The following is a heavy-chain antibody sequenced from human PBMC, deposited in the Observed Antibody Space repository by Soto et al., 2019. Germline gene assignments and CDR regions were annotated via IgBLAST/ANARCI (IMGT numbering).Heavy chain of an antibody. CDR3: AVTKRKSYCSSTSCYMVLGSFDP. Sequence: SVKVSCKASGGTFSSYAISWVRQAPGKGLEGMGGSIPIFGTANYAQKFQGRVKITSDESTSTAYMELSSLRSEETAVYYCAVTKRKSYCSSTSCYMVLGSFDPWGQGTLVTVSS. CDR2: SIPIFGTA. CDR1: GGTFSSYA. V-gene: IGHV1-69*13. J-gene: IGHJ5*02. D-gene: IGHD2-2*01.